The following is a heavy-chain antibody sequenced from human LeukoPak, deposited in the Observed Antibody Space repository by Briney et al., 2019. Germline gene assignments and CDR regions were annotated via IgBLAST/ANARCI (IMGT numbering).Heavy chain of an antibody. CDR2: IDSRNGHT. J-gene: IGHJ4*02. D-gene: IGHD3-22*01. CDR3: ARAITMIVRAGDY. CDR1: GYTFTSYG. Sequence: EASVKVSCKASGYTFTSYGISWVRQAPGQGLEWMGWIDSRNGHTKYGQKFQGRVIMTTDTSTTTTYMEIRSLRSDDTAVYYCARAITMIVRAGDYWGQGTLVTVSS. V-gene: IGHV1-18*01.